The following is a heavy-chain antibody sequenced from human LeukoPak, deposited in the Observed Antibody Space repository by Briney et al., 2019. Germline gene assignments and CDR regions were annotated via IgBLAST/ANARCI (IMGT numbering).Heavy chain of an antibody. J-gene: IGHJ4*02. CDR1: GFTFSSYA. CDR3: ARGGIAVAGRIDY. V-gene: IGHV3-30-3*01. CDR2: ISYDGSNK. D-gene: IGHD6-19*01. Sequence: GGSLRLSCAASGFTFSSYAMHWVRQAPGKGLEWVAVISYDGSNKYYADSVKGRFTISRDNSKNTLYLQMNSLRAEDTVVYYCARGGIAVAGRIDYWGQGTLVTVSS.